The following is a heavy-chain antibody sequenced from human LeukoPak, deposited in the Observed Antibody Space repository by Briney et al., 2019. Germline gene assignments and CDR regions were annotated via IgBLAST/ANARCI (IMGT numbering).Heavy chain of an antibody. Sequence: PGGALRLSCAASGFIFSSYSMNWVRQDPGKGLEWVSSISSSSGYIYYADSAKGRFTISRDNAKNSLYLQMNSLRAEDTAVYYCARDSVSGDPGYWGQGTLVTVSS. CDR3: ARDSVSGDPGY. V-gene: IGHV3-21*01. CDR1: GFIFSSYS. CDR2: ISSSSGYI. D-gene: IGHD7-27*01. J-gene: IGHJ4*02.